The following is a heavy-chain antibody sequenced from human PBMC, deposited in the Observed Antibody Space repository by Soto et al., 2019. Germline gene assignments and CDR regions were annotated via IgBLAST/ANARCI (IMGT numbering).Heavy chain of an antibody. D-gene: IGHD5-12*01. CDR3: ARRRGFPYYYGMDV. CDR2: IYHSGST. CDR1: GGSISSGGYS. Sequence: QLQLQESGSGLVKPSQTLSLTCAVSGGSISSGGYSWSWIRQPPGKGLEWIGYIYHSGSTYYNPSLKSRVTISVDRAKNQFSLKLSSVTAADTAVYYCARRRGFPYYYGMDVWVQGTTVTVSS. J-gene: IGHJ6*02. V-gene: IGHV4-30-2*01.